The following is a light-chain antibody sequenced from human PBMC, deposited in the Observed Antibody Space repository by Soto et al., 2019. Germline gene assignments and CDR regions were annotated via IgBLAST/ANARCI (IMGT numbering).Light chain of an antibody. J-gene: IGLJ2*01. CDR2: GNS. CDR3: QSYDSSLSAVV. V-gene: IGLV1-40*01. CDR1: SSNIGAGYD. Sequence: QSVLTQSPSLSGAPGQRVTISCTGSSSNIGAGYDVHWYQQLPGTAPKLLIYGNSNRPSGVPDRFSGSKSGTSASLAITGLQAEDEADYYCQSYDSSLSAVVFGGGTKLTVL.